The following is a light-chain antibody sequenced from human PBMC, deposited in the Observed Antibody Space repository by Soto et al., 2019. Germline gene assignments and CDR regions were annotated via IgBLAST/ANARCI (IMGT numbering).Light chain of an antibody. Sequence: DIHLTQSPSFLSASVGDRVTITCRASQGIASSLAWYQQKAGKAPKLLIYAASTLESGVPSRFSGSGPGTEFTLTISSLQPEDFAIYYCQQYYNTPFTFGPGTKVDI. V-gene: IGKV1-9*01. CDR3: QQYYNTPFT. CDR2: AAS. J-gene: IGKJ3*01. CDR1: QGIASS.